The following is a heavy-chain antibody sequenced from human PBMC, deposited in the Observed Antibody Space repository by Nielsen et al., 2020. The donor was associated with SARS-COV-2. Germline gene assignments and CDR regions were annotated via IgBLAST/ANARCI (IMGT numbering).Heavy chain of an antibody. CDR3: ATNPVKDDAFDI. D-gene: IGHD4-11*01. Sequence: SETLSLTCAVYGGSFSGYYWSWIRQPPGKGLEWIGEINHSGSTNYNPSLKSRVTISVDTSKNQFSLKLSSVTAADTAVYYCATNPVKDDAFDIWGQGTMVTVSS. V-gene: IGHV4-34*01. J-gene: IGHJ3*02. CDR2: INHSGST. CDR1: GGSFSGYY.